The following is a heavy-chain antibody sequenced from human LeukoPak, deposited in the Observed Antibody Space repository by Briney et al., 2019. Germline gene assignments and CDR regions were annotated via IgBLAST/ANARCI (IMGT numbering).Heavy chain of an antibody. J-gene: IGHJ4*02. D-gene: IGHD3-22*01. CDR3: ATGLHDRSGYYPAFHY. CDR2: IHYSGST. CDR1: GGSISGYY. V-gene: IGHV4-59*08. Sequence: SETLSLTCSVSGGSISGYYWSWIRQPPGKGLEWIAYIHYSGSTNYNPSLKSRVTISVDTSKNHFSLQLNSVTAADTAVYYCATGLHDRSGYYPAFHYWGQGTLVTVSS.